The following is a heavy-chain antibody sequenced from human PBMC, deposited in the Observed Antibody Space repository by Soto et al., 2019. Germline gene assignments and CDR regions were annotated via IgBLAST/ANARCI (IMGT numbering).Heavy chain of an antibody. Sequence: QVQLQESGPGLVKPSGTLSLTCAVSGGAISSSNWWRWVRQPPGKGLEWIGEIYHSGSTNYNPSLQSRVTISVDKSKNQFSLKLSSVTAADTAVYSCASTPWNGYTGYYFDYWGQGTLVTVSS. CDR1: GGAISSSNW. J-gene: IGHJ4*02. CDR2: IYHSGST. D-gene: IGHD1-1*01. CDR3: ASTPWNGYTGYYFDY. V-gene: IGHV4-4*02.